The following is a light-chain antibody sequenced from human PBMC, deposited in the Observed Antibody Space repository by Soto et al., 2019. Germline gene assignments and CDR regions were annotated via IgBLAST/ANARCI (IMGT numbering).Light chain of an antibody. J-gene: IGLJ2*01. Sequence: QSALTQPASVSGSPGQSSTFSCTGTSSDVGVYNYVSGYQQNPGKAPKLMSYEVSNRPSGVSNRFSAYKSGNTASLTISGLQAEDEADYYCSSYSNSNTLVVFGGGTKLTVL. CDR2: EVS. V-gene: IGLV2-14*01. CDR3: SSYSNSNTLVV. CDR1: SSDVGVYNY.